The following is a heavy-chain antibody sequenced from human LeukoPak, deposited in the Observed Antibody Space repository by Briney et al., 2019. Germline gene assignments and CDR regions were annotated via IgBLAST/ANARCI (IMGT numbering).Heavy chain of an antibody. CDR3: ARIPTADIVVVPAAIQPYYYYMDV. CDR1: GYTFTSYG. CDR2: ISAYNGNT. D-gene: IGHD2-2*02. J-gene: IGHJ6*03. Sequence: GASVKVSCKASGYTFTSYGISWVRQAPGQGLEWMGWISAYNGNTNYAQKLQGRVTMTTDTSTSTAYMVLRSLRSDDTAVYYCARIPTADIVVVPAAIQPYYYYMDVWGKGTTVTVSS. V-gene: IGHV1-18*01.